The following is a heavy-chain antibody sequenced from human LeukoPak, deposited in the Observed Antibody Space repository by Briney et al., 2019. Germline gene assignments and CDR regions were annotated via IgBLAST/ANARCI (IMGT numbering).Heavy chain of an antibody. Sequence: ASVKVSCKVVAYDFTGFHIHWVRLAPGQGPEWMGRLNPNTGHAVYAFKFQGRVTITRDTSSSTAYMEVTRLTSDDTALYYCAKDRDGADRIILWGQGTLVTVSS. CDR1: AYDFTGFH. D-gene: IGHD5-24*01. CDR3: AKDRDGADRIIL. J-gene: IGHJ4*02. V-gene: IGHV1-2*06. CDR2: LNPNTGHA.